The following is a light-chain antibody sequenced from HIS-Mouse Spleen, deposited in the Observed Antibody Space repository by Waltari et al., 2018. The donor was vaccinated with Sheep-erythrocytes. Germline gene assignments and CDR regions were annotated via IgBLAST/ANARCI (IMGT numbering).Light chain of an antibody. Sequence: DIVMTQSPDSLAVSLGERATINCKSSQSVLYSSNNKNYLAWYQQEPGQPPKLLIYWASTRESGFPDRFSGSGSGTDFTLTISSLQAEDVAVYYCQQYYSTPPTFGQGTKVEIK. V-gene: IGKV4-1*01. CDR1: QSVLYSSNNKNY. CDR2: WAS. J-gene: IGKJ1*01. CDR3: QQYYSTPPT.